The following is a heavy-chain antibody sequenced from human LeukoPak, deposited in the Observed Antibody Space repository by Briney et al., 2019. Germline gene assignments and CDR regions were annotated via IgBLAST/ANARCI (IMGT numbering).Heavy chain of an antibody. V-gene: IGHV3-7*01. CDR3: VTDRHSDWRKRFDY. CDR1: GFSFSTHW. CDR2: INEDGSET. Sequence: GGSLRLSCAASGFSFSTHWMNWFRQVPGKGLEWVANINEDGSETNYVDSVKGRFTISRDNAENSLYVQMNSLGVEDTAVYYCVTDRHSDWRKRFDYGGQGALVTVPS. J-gene: IGHJ4*02. D-gene: IGHD3-9*01.